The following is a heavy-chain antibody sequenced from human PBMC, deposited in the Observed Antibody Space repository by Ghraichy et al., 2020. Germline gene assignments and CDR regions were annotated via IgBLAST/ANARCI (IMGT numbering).Heavy chain of an antibody. CDR2: IYHSGST. CDR3: ARSHYDSSGYWSYPTPSFDY. D-gene: IGHD3-22*01. Sequence: SETLSLTCAVSGYSISSGYYWGWIRQPPGKGLEWIGSIYHSGSTYYNPSLKSRVTISVDTSKNQFSLKLSSVTAADTAVYYCARSHYDSSGYWSYPTPSFDYWGQGTLVTVSS. CDR1: GYSISSGYY. J-gene: IGHJ4*02. V-gene: IGHV4-38-2*01.